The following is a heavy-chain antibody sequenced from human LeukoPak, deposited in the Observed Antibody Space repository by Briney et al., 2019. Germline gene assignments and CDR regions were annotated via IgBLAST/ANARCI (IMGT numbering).Heavy chain of an antibody. V-gene: IGHV4-39*01. CDR2: IYYSGST. J-gene: IGHJ4*02. Sequence: SETLSLTCTVSGCSISSSSYYWGWLRQPPGKGLEWIGSIYYSGSTYYNPSLKSRVTISVDTSKNQYSLKLSSVTAADTAVYYCARLTYSSGWYYFDYWGQGTLVTVSS. D-gene: IGHD6-19*01. CDR3: ARLTYSSGWYYFDY. CDR1: GCSISSSSYY.